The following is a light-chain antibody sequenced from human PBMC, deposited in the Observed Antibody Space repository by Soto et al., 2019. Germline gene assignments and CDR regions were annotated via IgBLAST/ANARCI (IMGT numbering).Light chain of an antibody. CDR1: QTISNC. J-gene: IGKJ1*01. CDR2: HAS. Sequence: DIQLTQSPSTLSSSLGDRVTLTCRASQTISNCLAWYHQKPGTAPKLLIYHASTLESGVPSRFSGRGSGTEFTLTISGLQPDDFATYYCQQYMSYSFGQGTKVDI. V-gene: IGKV1-5*01. CDR3: QQYMSYS.